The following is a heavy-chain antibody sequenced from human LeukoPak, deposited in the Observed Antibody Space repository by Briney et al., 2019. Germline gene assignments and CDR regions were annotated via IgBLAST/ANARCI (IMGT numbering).Heavy chain of an antibody. CDR3: ARVYNYDTSRPLYSYMDV. V-gene: IGHV1-18*01. Sequence: GSVKVSCKASDNTFSTYGISWVRQAPGQGLEWMGWISGYNGNTKYVQKLQDRITMTTDTSTNTAYMELRSLRSDDTAVYYCARVYNYDTSRPLYSYMDVWGKGTTVTVSS. CDR2: ISGYNGNT. D-gene: IGHD3-22*01. J-gene: IGHJ6*03. CDR1: DNTFSTYG.